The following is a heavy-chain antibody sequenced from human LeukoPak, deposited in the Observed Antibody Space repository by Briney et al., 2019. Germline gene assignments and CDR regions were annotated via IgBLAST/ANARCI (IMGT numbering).Heavy chain of an antibody. CDR1: GGSFSGYY. J-gene: IGHJ4*02. Sequence: SETLSLTCAVYGGSFSGYYWSWIRQPPGKGLEWIREINHSGSTNYNPSLKSRVTISVDTSKNQFSLKLSSVTAADTAVYYCARGLYGSGSYFDYWGQGTLVTVSS. CDR2: INHSGST. CDR3: ARGLYGSGSYFDY. V-gene: IGHV4-34*01. D-gene: IGHD3-10*01.